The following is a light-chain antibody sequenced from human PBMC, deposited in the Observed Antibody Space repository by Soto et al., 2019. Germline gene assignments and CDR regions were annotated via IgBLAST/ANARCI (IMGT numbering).Light chain of an antibody. J-gene: IGLJ1*01. V-gene: IGLV2-11*01. CDR1: SSDVGGYKD. CDR2: DVT. Sequence: QSALTQPRSVSGSPGQSVTISCTGTSSDVGGYKDVSWYQQRPGIAPQLFIYDVTKRPSGIPDRFSGSKSGNTASLTISGLQGEDEADYYCCSYAGTYTYVFGTGTKLTVL. CDR3: CSYAGTYTYV.